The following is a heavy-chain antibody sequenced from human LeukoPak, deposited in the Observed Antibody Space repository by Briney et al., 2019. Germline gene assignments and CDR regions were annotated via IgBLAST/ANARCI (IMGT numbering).Heavy chain of an antibody. CDR1: GYTFTSYG. CDR2: ISPYSGNT. Sequence: ASVKVSCKASGYTFTSYGISWVRQAPGQGLECMGWISPYSGNTDYAQKLQGRVTMTTGTSTTTAYMELRSLRFDDTAVYYCARTSGVSVAGSPYYFDFWGQGTLISVSS. V-gene: IGHV1-18*01. J-gene: IGHJ4*02. CDR3: ARTSGVSVAGSPYYFDF. D-gene: IGHD6-19*01.